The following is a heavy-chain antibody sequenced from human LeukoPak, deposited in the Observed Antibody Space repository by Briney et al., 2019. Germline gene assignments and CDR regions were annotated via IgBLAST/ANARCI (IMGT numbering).Heavy chain of an antibody. CDR1: GYTFTGYY. J-gene: IGHJ6*02. CDR3: ARWELSGPYGMDV. D-gene: IGHD1-26*01. Sequence: ASVKVSCKASGYTFTGYYMHWVRQAPGQGLEWMGWINPNSGGTKYAPKFQGRGTMTRATYTSPAYMELSRLRSDDTAVNFCARWELSGPYGMDVWGQGTTVTVSS. V-gene: IGHV1-2*02. CDR2: INPNSGGT.